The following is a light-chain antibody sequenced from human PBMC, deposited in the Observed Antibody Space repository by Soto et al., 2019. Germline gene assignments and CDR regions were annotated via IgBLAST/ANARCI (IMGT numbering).Light chain of an antibody. J-gene: IGKJ1*01. V-gene: IGKV3-11*01. CDR1: QSVSSY. CDR2: DAS. CDR3: QQYNNWPQT. Sequence: EIVLTQSPATLSLSPGERATLSCRASQSVSSYLAWYQQKPGQAPRFLIYDASNRATGIPARFSGSGSGTDFTLTISSLEPEDFAVYYCQQYNNWPQTFGQGTKVDIK.